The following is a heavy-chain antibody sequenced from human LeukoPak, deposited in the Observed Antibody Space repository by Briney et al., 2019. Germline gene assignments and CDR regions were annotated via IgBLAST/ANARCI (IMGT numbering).Heavy chain of an antibody. D-gene: IGHD3-3*01. Sequence: RSSETLSLTCTVSGGSISSSSYYWGWIRQPPGKGLEWIGSIYYSGSTYYNPSLKSRVTISVDTSKNQFSLKPSSVTAADTAVYYCARQDHFWSGFAFDIWGQGTMVTVSS. V-gene: IGHV4-39*01. CDR1: GGSISSSSYY. J-gene: IGHJ3*02. CDR3: ARQDHFWSGFAFDI. CDR2: IYYSGST.